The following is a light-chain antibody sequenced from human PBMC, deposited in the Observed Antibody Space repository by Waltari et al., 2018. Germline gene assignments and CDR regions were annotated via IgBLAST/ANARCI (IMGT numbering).Light chain of an antibody. Sequence: IGMIKTTLSMRVKPGQADSFSFKTSQCLLDSDGKTHLSWYLHRPGQPPQGLIYGVSNRFSGVPDRFSGSGSGTEFTLTISRVEAEDVGVYYCLQSNNIPWTFGQGTKVEV. CDR2: GVS. J-gene: IGKJ1*01. CDR1: QCLLDSDGKTH. V-gene: IGKV2D-29*01. CDR3: LQSNNIPWT.